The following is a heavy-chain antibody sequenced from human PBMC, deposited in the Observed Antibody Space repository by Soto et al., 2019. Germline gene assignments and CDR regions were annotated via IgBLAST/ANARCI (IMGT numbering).Heavy chain of an antibody. Sequence: SETQSLTCTVAGGSISSYYWSWILQPPGKGLEWIGYIYYSGSTNYNPSLKSRVTISVDTSKNQFSLKLSSVTAADTAVYYCARAITRGRGVIFEGFDYWGQGTLGTGSS. CDR2: IYYSGST. CDR1: GGSISSYY. CDR3: ARAITRGRGVIFEGFDY. J-gene: IGHJ4*02. D-gene: IGHD3-10*01. V-gene: IGHV4-59*01.